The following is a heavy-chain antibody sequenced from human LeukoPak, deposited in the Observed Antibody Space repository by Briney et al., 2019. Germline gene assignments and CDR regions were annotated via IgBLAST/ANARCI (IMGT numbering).Heavy chain of an antibody. Sequence: GGSLGLSCAASGFTFNSYAMHWVRQAPGKGLEWVAVISSDGSNNYYADSVKGRFTISRDNSNNTLYLQLNSLRAEDTAVYYCARDRYSSGWYGDFDCWGQGTLVTVSS. J-gene: IGHJ4*02. CDR1: GFTFNSYA. CDR2: ISSDGSNN. CDR3: ARDRYSSGWYGDFDC. V-gene: IGHV3-30-3*01. D-gene: IGHD6-19*01.